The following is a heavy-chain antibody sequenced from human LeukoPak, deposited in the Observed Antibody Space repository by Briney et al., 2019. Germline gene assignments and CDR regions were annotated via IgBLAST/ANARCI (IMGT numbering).Heavy chain of an antibody. CDR3: AKDLYQDYYGSGRAGAFDI. D-gene: IGHD3-10*01. Sequence: GGSLRLSCAASGFTFSSYSMNWVRQAPGKGLEWVSGISWNSGSIGYADSVKGRFTISRDNAKNSLYLQMNSLRAEDTAVYYCAKDLYQDYYGSGRAGAFDIWGQGTMVTVSS. CDR1: GFTFSSYS. V-gene: IGHV3-9*01. CDR2: ISWNSGSI. J-gene: IGHJ3*02.